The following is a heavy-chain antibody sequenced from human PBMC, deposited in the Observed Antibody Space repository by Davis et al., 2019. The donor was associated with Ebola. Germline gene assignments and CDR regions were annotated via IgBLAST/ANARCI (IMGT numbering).Heavy chain of an antibody. J-gene: IGHJ4*02. Sequence: GGSLRLSCAASGFTVSSNYMSWVRQAPGKGLEWVSYISSSSSTIYYADSVKGRFTISRDNARNSLYLQMNSLRDEDTAVYYCACTIFGVVSSFDHWGQGTLVTVSS. D-gene: IGHD3-3*01. CDR2: ISSSSSTI. CDR1: GFTVSSNY. CDR3: ACTIFGVVSSFDH. V-gene: IGHV3-48*02.